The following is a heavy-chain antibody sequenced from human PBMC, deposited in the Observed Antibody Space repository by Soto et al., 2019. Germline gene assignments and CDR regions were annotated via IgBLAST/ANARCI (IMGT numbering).Heavy chain of an antibody. CDR2: IYYSGST. Sequence: QVQLQESGPGLVKPSQTLSLTCTVSGGSISSGGYYWSWIRQHPGKGLEWIGYIYYSGSTYYNPSLKSRVTISVYTSKNQLSLKLSSVTAADTSVYYCARERVHSGSGSYYPTLFDYWVQGTLVNV. V-gene: IGHV4-31*03. J-gene: IGHJ4*02. D-gene: IGHD3-10*01. CDR3: ARERVHSGSGSYYPTLFDY. CDR1: GGSISSGGYY.